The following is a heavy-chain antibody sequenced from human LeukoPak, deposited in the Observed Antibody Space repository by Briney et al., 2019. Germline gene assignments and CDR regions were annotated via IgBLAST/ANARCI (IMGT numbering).Heavy chain of an antibody. J-gene: IGHJ4*02. D-gene: IGHD4-11*01. CDR3: ARSPTSDIGY. Sequence: PGGSLRLSCAVSGFTFRKYWLSWVRQAPGKGLEWVANINEDGRETYYVDSVKGRFTISRDNAKSSLYLQMNSLRVEDTAIYYCARSPTSDIGYWGRGTLVTVSS. V-gene: IGHV3-7*01. CDR2: INEDGRET. CDR1: GFTFRKYW.